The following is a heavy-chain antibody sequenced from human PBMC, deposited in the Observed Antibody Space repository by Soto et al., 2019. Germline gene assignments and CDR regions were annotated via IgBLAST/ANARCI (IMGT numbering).Heavy chain of an antibody. D-gene: IGHD3-3*01. Sequence: GGSLRLSCAASGFTLSNYWMSWVRQAPGKGLEWVANIKQDGSEKNYVDSVKGRFTISRDNANSSLYLQMNSLRADDTAVYSCVASLSYGAPNFYPWGQGTLLTVSS. CDR2: IKQDGSEK. V-gene: IGHV3-7*03. CDR3: VASLSYGAPNFYP. J-gene: IGHJ5*02. CDR1: GFTLSNYW.